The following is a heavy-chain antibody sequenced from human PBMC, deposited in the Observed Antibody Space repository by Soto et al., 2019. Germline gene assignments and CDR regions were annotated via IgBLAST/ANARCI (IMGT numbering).Heavy chain of an antibody. CDR3: ARESILLNQRVGPLNY. Sequence: QVQLVQSGAEVKKPGASVKVSCKASGYTFTGYYMHWVRQAPGQGLEWMGWINPNSGGTNYAQKFQGRVTMTRDTFISTAYMELSRLRSDDTAVYYCARESILLNQRVGPLNYWGQGTLVTVSS. CDR1: GYTFTGYY. CDR2: INPNSGGT. J-gene: IGHJ4*02. V-gene: IGHV1-2*02.